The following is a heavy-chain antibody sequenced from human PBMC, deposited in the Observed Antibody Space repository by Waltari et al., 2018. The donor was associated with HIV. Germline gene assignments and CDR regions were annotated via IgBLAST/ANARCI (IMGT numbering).Heavy chain of an antibody. J-gene: IGHJ4*02. Sequence: QIQLVQSGAEVKKPGASVKVSCQASGYNFGCYGISWVRQVAGQGLEWMGWIGTNNGNTKYGQKFQDRVTMTTDTTMSTAYMELRSLRSDDTAVFYCARSERSQDQQLVSFFDYWGQGTLVIVSS. CDR3: ARSERSQDQQLVSFFDY. D-gene: IGHD1-1*01. CDR1: GYNFGCYG. CDR2: IGTNNGNT. V-gene: IGHV1-18*04.